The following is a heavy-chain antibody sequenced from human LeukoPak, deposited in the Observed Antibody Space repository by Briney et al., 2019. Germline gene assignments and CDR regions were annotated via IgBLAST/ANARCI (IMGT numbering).Heavy chain of an antibody. V-gene: IGHV4-30-4*08. D-gene: IGHD1-20*01. J-gene: IGHJ4*02. CDR3: ARALSNWNDFDY. Sequence: PSETLSLTCTVSGGSISSGDYYWSWIRQPPGKGLEWIGYISYSGSTYYNPFLKSRVTISVDTSKNQFSLKLSSVTAADTAVYYCARALSNWNDFDYWGQGTLVTVSS. CDR1: GGSISSGDYY. CDR2: ISYSGST.